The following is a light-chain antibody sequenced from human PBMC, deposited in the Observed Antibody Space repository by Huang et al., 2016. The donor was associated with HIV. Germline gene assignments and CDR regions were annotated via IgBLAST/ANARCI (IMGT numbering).Light chain of an antibody. CDR2: NAS. CDR3: QQRSDWPPT. J-gene: IGKJ1*01. Sequence: EIVLAQSSVTLSLSPGERATLACRASQSVSVYLAWYQQKAGQPPRLLIYNASNRAAGITARFSGSGSGTDFTLTISSREPEDFAVYYCQQRSDWPPTFGRGTKVEIK. CDR1: QSVSVY. V-gene: IGKV3-11*01.